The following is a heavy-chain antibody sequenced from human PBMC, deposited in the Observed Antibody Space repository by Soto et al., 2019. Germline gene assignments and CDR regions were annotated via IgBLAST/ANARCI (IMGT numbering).Heavy chain of an antibody. V-gene: IGHV4-39*01. Sequence: QLQLQESGPGLVKPSETLSLTCTVSGVSISNSSYYWGWIRRPPGKGLEWIGTIYYSGITYYNPSLKSRVTLSVDTSQNQFSLQLTSVTAADTAVYYCARHGSNWGQGTLVTVSS. J-gene: IGHJ4*02. CDR1: GVSISNSSYY. CDR2: IYYSGIT. CDR3: ARHGSN.